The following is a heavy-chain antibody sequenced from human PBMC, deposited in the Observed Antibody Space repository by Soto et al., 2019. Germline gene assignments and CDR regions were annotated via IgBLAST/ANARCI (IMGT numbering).Heavy chain of an antibody. CDR1: VFPFSSYA. J-gene: IGHJ6*02. V-gene: IGHV3-23*01. CDR2: IRGGGGST. Sequence: GGSLRLSCASSVFPFSSYAMNWVRQATGKGLEWVSAIRGGGGSTYYADSVKGRFTVSRDTSKNTLYLQMNSLRAEDTAVYYCAKASGGLHYYGVDVWGQGTTVTVSS. CDR3: AKASGGLHYYGVDV. D-gene: IGHD4-17*01.